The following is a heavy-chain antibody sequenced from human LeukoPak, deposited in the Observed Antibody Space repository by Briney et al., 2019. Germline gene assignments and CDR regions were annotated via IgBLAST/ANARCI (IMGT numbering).Heavy chain of an antibody. J-gene: IGHJ4*02. Sequence: GGSLRLSCAASGFTFSGSAMHWVRQASGEGLEWVGRIRSKANSYATAYAASVKGRFTISRDDSKNTAYLQMNSLKTEDTAVYYCTRAAYGSGSYLFDYWGQGTLVTVSS. CDR1: GFTFSGSA. V-gene: IGHV3-73*01. CDR2: IRSKANSYAT. D-gene: IGHD3-10*01. CDR3: TRAAYGSGSYLFDY.